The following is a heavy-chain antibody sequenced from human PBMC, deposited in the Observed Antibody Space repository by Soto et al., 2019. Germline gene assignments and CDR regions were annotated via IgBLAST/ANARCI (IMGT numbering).Heavy chain of an antibody. V-gene: IGHV3-30*18. CDR2: ISYDGSNQ. J-gene: IGHJ4*02. CDR3: AKALGELSPESYDH. D-gene: IGHD3-16*02. CDR1: GFTFSSYG. Sequence: QVQLVESGGGVVQPGRSLRLSCAASGFTFSSYGMHWVRQAPGKGLEWVAIISYDGSNQYYADSVKGRFTISRDNSKNTLFLQMKSLRPEDTAVYYCAKALGELSPESYDHWGQGILVTVSS.